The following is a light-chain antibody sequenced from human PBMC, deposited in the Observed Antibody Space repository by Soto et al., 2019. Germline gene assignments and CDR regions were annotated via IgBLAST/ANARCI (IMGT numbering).Light chain of an antibody. J-gene: IGKJ1*01. CDR2: WAS. CDR1: QSVLYNSNKENY. Sequence: DIVMTQSPDSLAVSLGERATINCKSSQSVLYNSNKENYLAWYQQKPGEPPKLLIHWASTRESGVPDRFSGSGSGTDFTLTISSLQAEDVAVYSCQQYYDTPTFGQGTKVEF. CDR3: QQYYDTPT. V-gene: IGKV4-1*01.